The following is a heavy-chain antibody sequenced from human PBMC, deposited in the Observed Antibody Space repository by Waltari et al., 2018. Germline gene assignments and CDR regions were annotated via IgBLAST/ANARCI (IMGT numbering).Heavy chain of an antibody. V-gene: IGHV4-4*02. Sequence: QVQLQESGPGLVKPSGTLSVTCAVSGDSISGSYWWSWGRQPPGKGLEWIGQIHGSGRSNYNPSLESRLTVSMDTSSNHFSLTVTSVTAADTAIYYCARDRGRGLYLDSWGQGTLVTVSP. CDR2: IHGSGRS. CDR3: ARDRGRGLYLDS. CDR1: GDSISGSYW. J-gene: IGHJ4*02. D-gene: IGHD1-26*01.